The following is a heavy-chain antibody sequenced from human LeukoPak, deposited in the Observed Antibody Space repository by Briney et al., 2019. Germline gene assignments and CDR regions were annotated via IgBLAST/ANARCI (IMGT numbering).Heavy chain of an antibody. D-gene: IGHD6-6*01. J-gene: IGHJ4*02. CDR2: IYAGDSDT. V-gene: IGHV5-51*01. CDR1: GYSFPSYW. CDR3: ATQYSSSSFDF. Sequence: GESLKISCKGSGYSFPSYWIGWVRQMPGKGLEWMGIIYAGDSDTKYSPSFQGQVTISADKSISTTYLQWSSLKASDTAMYYHATQYSSSSFDFWGQGTLVTVSS.